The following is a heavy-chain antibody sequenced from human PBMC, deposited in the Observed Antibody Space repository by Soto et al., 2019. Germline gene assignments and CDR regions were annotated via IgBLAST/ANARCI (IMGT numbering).Heavy chain of an antibody. Sequence: ASVKVSCKVSGYTLTELSMHWVRQAPGKGLEWMGGFDPEGGETIYAQKFQGRVTMTEDTSTDTAYMELSILRSEDTAVYYCATYKHYYDSSGYYRHDASDIWGQGTMVTVSS. V-gene: IGHV1-24*01. J-gene: IGHJ3*02. CDR2: FDPEGGET. CDR1: GYTLTELS. D-gene: IGHD3-22*01. CDR3: ATYKHYYDSSGYYRHDASDI.